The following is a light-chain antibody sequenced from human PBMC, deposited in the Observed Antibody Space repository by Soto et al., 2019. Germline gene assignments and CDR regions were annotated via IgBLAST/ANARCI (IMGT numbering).Light chain of an antibody. V-gene: IGKV4-1*01. CDR3: QQYESTPPT. CDR2: WAS. CDR1: QSVLYSYNNKNY. Sequence: DIVMTQSPDSLAVSLGEWASINCNSSQSVLYSYNNKNYLAWYQQRPGQPPKLLIYWASTRESGVPDRFSGSGSGTDFTLTITSLQAEDVAIYYCQQYESTPPTFGQGTKLEIK. J-gene: IGKJ2*01.